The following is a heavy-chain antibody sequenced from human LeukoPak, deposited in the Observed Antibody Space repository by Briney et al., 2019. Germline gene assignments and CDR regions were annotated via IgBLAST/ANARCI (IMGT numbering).Heavy chain of an antibody. CDR2: INPNSGGT. J-gene: IGHJ4*02. CDR3: ANSASLGYCSGTSCYYFDY. V-gene: IGHV1-2*02. Sequence: ASVKVSCKASGYTFTGYYMHWVRQAPGQGLEWMGWINPNSGGTNYAQKFQGRVTMTRDTSISTAYMELSRLRSDDTAVYYCANSASLGYCSGTSCYYFDYWGQGTLATVSS. D-gene: IGHD2-15*01. CDR1: GYTFTGYY.